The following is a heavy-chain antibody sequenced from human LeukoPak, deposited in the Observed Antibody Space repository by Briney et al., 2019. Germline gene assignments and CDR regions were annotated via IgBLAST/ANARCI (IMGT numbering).Heavy chain of an antibody. D-gene: IGHD2-2*01. CDR3: ARVRYCSSTTCRGAFDI. J-gene: IGHJ3*02. V-gene: IGHV3-72*01. CDR2: ARNKANSYTT. Sequence: GGSLRLSCAASGFSFSDHYMDWVRQAPGKGLEWVGRARNKANSYTTEYAASVKDRFTISRDDSENSLYLQMNSLKTEDTAVYYCARVRYCSSTTCRGAFDIWGQGTKVTVTS. CDR1: GFSFSDHY.